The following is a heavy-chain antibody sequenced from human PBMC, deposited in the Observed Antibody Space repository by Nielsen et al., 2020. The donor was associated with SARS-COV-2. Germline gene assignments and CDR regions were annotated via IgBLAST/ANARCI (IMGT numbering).Heavy chain of an antibody. CDR3: ARHVRDVLVLSGYSYGSRFDP. D-gene: IGHD5-18*01. Sequence: RQAPGKGLEWIGEINHSGSTNYNPSLKSRVTISVDTSKNQFSLKLSSVTAADTAVYYCARHVRDVLVLSGYSYGSRFDPWGQGTLVTVSS. CDR2: INHSGST. J-gene: IGHJ5*02. V-gene: IGHV4-34*01.